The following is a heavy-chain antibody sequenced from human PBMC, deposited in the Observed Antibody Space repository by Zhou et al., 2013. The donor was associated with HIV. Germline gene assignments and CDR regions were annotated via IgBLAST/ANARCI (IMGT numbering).Heavy chain of an antibody. Sequence: QVHLVQSGAEVKKPGASVRVSCQTSGFTFTDNYVHWVRQAPGQGLEWMGWSNPNIGDSDYAQRFRGRVTMATDTSIDTAYMDLNRLTSDDTAIYYCARVHGYTYGKDGAFDVWGQGTVVTVSS. J-gene: IGHJ3*01. CDR2: SNPNIGDS. D-gene: IGHD5-18*01. V-gene: IGHV1-2*02. CDR1: GFTFTDNY. CDR3: ARVHGYTYGKDGAFDV.